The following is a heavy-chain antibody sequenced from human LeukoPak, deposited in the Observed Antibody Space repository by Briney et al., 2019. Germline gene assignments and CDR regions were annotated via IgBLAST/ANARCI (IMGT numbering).Heavy chain of an antibody. CDR3: ARDLLDYSAFDI. D-gene: IGHD2-21*01. CDR2: INHSGST. Sequence: SETLSLTCAVYGGSFSGYYWSWIRQPPGKGLEWIGEINHSGSTNYNPSLKSRVTISVDKSKNQFSLKLCSVTAADTAVYYCARDLLDYSAFDIWGQGTMVTVSS. V-gene: IGHV4-34*01. CDR1: GGSFSGYY. J-gene: IGHJ3*02.